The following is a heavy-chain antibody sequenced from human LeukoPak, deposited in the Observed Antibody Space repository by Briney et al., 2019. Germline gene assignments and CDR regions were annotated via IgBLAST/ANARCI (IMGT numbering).Heavy chain of an antibody. CDR2: INHSGST. J-gene: IGHJ3*02. CDR3: AGAVTRDAFDI. D-gene: IGHD2-21*02. V-gene: IGHV4-34*01. CDR1: GGSFSGYY. Sequence: SETLSLTCAVYGGSFSGYYWSWIRQPPGKGLEWIGEINHSGSTNYNPSLKSRVTISVDTSKNQFSLKLSSVTAADTAVYYCAGAVTRDAFDIWGQGTMVTVSS.